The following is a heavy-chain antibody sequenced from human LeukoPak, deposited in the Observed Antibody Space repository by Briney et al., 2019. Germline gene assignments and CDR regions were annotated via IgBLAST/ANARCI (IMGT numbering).Heavy chain of an antibody. CDR3: ASWTSDAFDI. CDR1: GGSVSGYY. J-gene: IGHJ3*02. CDR2: INHSGST. V-gene: IGHV4-34*01. D-gene: IGHD1-1*01. Sequence: SETLSLTCAVYGGSVSGYYWSWIRQPPGKGLEWIGEINHSGSTNYNPSLKSRVTISVDTSKNQFSLKLSSVTAADTAVYYCASWTSDAFDIWGQGTMVTVSS.